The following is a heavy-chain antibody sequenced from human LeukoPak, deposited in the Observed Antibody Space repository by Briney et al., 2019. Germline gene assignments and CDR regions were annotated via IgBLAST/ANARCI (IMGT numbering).Heavy chain of an antibody. Sequence: SETLSLTCTVSGGSISSSSYYWGWIRQPPGKGLAWIGSIFYSGSTYYNPSLKSRVTISVDTSKNQFSLKLSSVTAADTAVYYCARHEWIPYYFYYWGQGTLVTVSS. CDR2: IFYSGST. CDR1: GGSISSSSYY. V-gene: IGHV4-39*01. CDR3: ARHEWIPYYFYY. J-gene: IGHJ4*02. D-gene: IGHD3-3*01.